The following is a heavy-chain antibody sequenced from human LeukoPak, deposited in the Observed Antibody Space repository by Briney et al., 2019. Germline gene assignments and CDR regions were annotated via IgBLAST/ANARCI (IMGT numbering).Heavy chain of an antibody. Sequence: ASVKVSCKASGGTFSSYAISWVRQAPGQGLEWMGGIIPIFGTANYAQKFQGRVTITTDESTSTAYMELSSLRSEDTAVYYCATGPHSDLGYFDYWGQGTLVTVSS. CDR3: ATGPHSDLGYFDY. CDR1: GGTFSSYA. D-gene: IGHD3-16*01. J-gene: IGHJ4*02. CDR2: IIPIFGTA. V-gene: IGHV1-69*05.